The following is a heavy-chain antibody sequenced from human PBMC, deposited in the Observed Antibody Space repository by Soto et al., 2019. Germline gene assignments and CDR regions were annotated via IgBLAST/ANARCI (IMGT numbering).Heavy chain of an antibody. J-gene: IGHJ5*02. CDR3: ARKDNSGYFNWFDP. V-gene: IGHV5-51*01. D-gene: IGHD3-22*01. CDR2: IFPSYSDT. CDR1: GYRFTSYW. Sequence: ESLKISCRTSGYRFTSYWIAWVRQMPGKGLEWMGIIFPSYSDTRYSPSFQGQVTISADRSTSTVFLQWASLKASDPAVYFCARKDNSGYFNWFDPWGRGTLVSVSS.